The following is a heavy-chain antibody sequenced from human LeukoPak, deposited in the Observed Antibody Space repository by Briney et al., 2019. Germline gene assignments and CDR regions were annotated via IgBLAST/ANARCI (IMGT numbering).Heavy chain of an antibody. Sequence: PGGSLRLSRAASGFTFSSYWMSWVRQAPGKGLEWVANIKQDGSEKYYVDSVKGRFTISRDNAKNSLYLQMNSLRAEDTAVYYCARLLTYIIPTGTHYYGMDVWGQGTTVTVSS. CDR2: IKQDGSEK. CDR1: GFTFSSYW. J-gene: IGHJ6*02. D-gene: IGHD3-3*01. CDR3: ARLLTYIIPTGTHYYGMDV. V-gene: IGHV3-7*01.